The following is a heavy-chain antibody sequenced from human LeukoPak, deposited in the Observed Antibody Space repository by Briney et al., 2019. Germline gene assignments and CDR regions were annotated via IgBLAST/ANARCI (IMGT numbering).Heavy chain of an antibody. Sequence: GGSLRLSCAASGFTFSSSSMNWVRQAPGKGLEWVSSLSSNSAYIYYADSVKGRFAISRDNAKNSLYLQMNSLRAEDTAVYYCARTLGPKYSSSWYGYWGQGTLVTVSS. D-gene: IGHD6-13*01. CDR1: GFTFSSSS. CDR2: LSSNSAYI. V-gene: IGHV3-21*01. J-gene: IGHJ4*02. CDR3: ARTLGPKYSSSWYGY.